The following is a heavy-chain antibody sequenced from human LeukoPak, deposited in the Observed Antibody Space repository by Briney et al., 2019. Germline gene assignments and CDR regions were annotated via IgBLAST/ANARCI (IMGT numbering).Heavy chain of an antibody. CDR2: ISPNGGST. J-gene: IGHJ4*02. V-gene: IGHV3-64*04. CDR1: GFTFSAYA. D-gene: IGHD3-22*01. CDR3: ARTRITMIVGLASRFDY. Sequence: GGSLRLSCSASGFTFSAYAMHWVRQAPGKGLEYVSAISPNGGSTYYADSVKGRFTISRDNAKNSLYLQMNSLRAEDTAVYYCARTRITMIVGLASRFDYWGQGTLVTVSS.